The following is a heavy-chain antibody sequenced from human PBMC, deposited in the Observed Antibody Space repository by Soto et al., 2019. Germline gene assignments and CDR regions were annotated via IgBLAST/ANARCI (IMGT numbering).Heavy chain of an antibody. V-gene: IGHV3-74*01. CDR3: VRTSLVVAAATREDY. CDR2: INSDGSST. J-gene: IGHJ4*02. D-gene: IGHD2-15*01. Sequence: EVQLVESGGGLVQPGGSLRLSCAASGFTFGSYWRHWVRQAPGRGRVWVSRINSDGSSTSYADSVKGRFTISRDNAKNTLYLQMNSLRAEDTAVYYCVRTSLVVAAATREDYWGQGTLVTVSS. CDR1: GFTFGSYW.